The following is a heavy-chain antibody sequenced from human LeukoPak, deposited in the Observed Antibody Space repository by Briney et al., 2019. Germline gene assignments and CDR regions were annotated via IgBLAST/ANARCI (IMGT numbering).Heavy chain of an antibody. CDR3: ASLAHYYDSSGYPDGWYFDL. Sequence: PETLSLTRTVSGGSISSSSYYWGWIRQPPGKGLEWIGSIYYSGSTYYNPSLKSRVTISVDTSKNQFSLKLSSVTAADTAVYYCASLAHYYDSSGYPDGWYFDLWGRGALVTVSS. J-gene: IGHJ2*01. CDR2: IYYSGST. D-gene: IGHD3-22*01. V-gene: IGHV4-39*01. CDR1: GGSISSSSYY.